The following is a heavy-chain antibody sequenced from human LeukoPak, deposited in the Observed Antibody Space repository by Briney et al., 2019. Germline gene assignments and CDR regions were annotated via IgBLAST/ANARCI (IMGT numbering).Heavy chain of an antibody. D-gene: IGHD3-10*01. J-gene: IGHJ4*02. CDR2: INHSGST. Sequence: SETLSLTCAVYGGSFSGYYWSWIRQPPGKGLEWIGEINHSGSTNYNPSLKSRVTISVDTSKNQFSLKLSSVTAADTAVYYCASRHGSGSYPHHYWGQGTLVTVSS. CDR1: GGSFSGYY. V-gene: IGHV4-34*01. CDR3: ASRHGSGSYPHHY.